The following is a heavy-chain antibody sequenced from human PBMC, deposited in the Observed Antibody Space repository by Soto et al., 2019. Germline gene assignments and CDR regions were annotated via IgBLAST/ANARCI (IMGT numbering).Heavy chain of an antibody. CDR2: ISDTRGS. Sequence: LSLTCTVSGGSISSHYWTWIRQPPGKRLEWIAYISDTRGSSYNPSLKSRGTISLDRSKNQFSLKLTSVTAADTAIYYCANQNYGDSDYWGQGTLVTVSS. D-gene: IGHD4-17*01. CDR3: ANQNYGDSDY. CDR1: GGSISSHY. J-gene: IGHJ4*02. V-gene: IGHV4-59*11.